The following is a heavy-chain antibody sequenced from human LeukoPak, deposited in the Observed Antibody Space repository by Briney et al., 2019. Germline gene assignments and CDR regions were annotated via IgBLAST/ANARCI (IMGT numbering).Heavy chain of an antibody. CDR3: AKDPRPRPPAYSSTYYFDY. Sequence: PGRSLRLSCAASGFTFDDYAMHWLRQAPGKGLEWVSGISWNSGSIGYADSVKGRFTISRDNAKNSLYLQMNSLRAEDTALYYCAKDPRPRPPAYSSTYYFDYWGQGTLVTVSS. V-gene: IGHV3-9*01. J-gene: IGHJ4*02. D-gene: IGHD6-6*01. CDR1: GFTFDDYA. CDR2: ISWNSGSI.